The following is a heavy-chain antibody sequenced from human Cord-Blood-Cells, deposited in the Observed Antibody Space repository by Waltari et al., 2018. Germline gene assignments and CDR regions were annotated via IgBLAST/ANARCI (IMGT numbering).Heavy chain of an antibody. D-gene: IGHD6-13*01. Sequence: QVQLQQSGPGLVKPPQTLSLTCAISGDSVSSNSAAWNWIRQSPSRGLEWLGRTYYRSKWYNDYAVSVKSRITINPDTSKNQFSLQLNSVTPEDTAVYYCARVNPSSSWYYYYYGMDVWGQGTTVTVSS. CDR2: TYYRSKWYN. J-gene: IGHJ6*02. CDR1: GDSVSSNSAA. V-gene: IGHV6-1*01. CDR3: ARVNPSSSWYYYYYGMDV.